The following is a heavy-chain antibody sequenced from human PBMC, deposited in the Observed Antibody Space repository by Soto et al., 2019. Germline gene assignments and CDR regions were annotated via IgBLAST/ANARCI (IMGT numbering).Heavy chain of an antibody. V-gene: IGHV3-23*01. CDR3: AKDAPGSGWLSDY. CDR1: GFTFRIYA. Sequence: EVQLLESGGGVIQPGGSLRLSCAASGFTFRIYAMSWVRQAPGKGLEWVSTITGNGGTSYADSVRGRFTISRDNSKNTLYLQMNSLRAEDTAVYYCAKDAPGSGWLSDYWGQGTLVTVSS. D-gene: IGHD3-22*01. CDR2: ITGNGGT. J-gene: IGHJ4*02.